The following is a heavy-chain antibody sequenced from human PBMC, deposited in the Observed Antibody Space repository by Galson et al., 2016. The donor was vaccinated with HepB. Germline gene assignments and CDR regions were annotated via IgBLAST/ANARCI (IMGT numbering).Heavy chain of an antibody. D-gene: IGHD3-22*01. V-gene: IGHV3-33*07. CDR2: IWYDGSRT. Sequence: SLRLSCAVSGFTFSNYGMYWVCQAPGKGLEWVANIWYDGSRTYYADSVKGRFTISRDNSKSTVFLQMNSLRGEDTAVYYCARGNYDSPGYFFDNWFDPWGQGTLVTVSS. CDR1: GFTFSNYG. CDR3: ARGNYDSPGYFFDNWFDP. J-gene: IGHJ5*02.